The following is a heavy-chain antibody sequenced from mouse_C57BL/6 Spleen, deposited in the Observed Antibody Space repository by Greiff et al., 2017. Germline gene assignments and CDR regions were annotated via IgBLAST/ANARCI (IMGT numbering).Heavy chain of an antibody. CDR1: GYSFTGYY. CDR3: AISYPDWFAY. J-gene: IGHJ3*01. D-gene: IGHD2-10*01. CDR2: INPSTGGT. V-gene: IGHV1-42*01. Sequence: VQLQQSGPELVKPGASVKISCKASGYSFTGYYMNWVKQSPEKSLEWIGEINPSTGGTTYNQKFKAKATLTVDKSSSTAYMQLKSLTSEDSAVYYCAISYPDWFAYWGQGTLVTVSA.